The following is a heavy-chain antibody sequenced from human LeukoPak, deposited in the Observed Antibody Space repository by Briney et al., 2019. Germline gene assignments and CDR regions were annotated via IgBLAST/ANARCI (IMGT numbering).Heavy chain of an antibody. D-gene: IGHD3-22*01. CDR2: TSYDGSNT. Sequence: PGGSLRLSCVASGFTLSSHVMYWIRQAPGKGLEWVALTSYDGSNTDYTDSVKGRFIISRDNPRNTLYLQMNSLSAEDTASYYCARVGSSGYFDHWGQGALVTVSS. CDR1: GFTLSSHV. CDR3: ARVGSSGYFDH. J-gene: IGHJ4*02. V-gene: IGHV3-30*03.